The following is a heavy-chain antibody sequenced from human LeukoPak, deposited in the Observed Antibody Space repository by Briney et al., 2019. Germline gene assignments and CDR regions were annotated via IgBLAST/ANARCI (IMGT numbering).Heavy chain of an antibody. CDR2: INPNSGGT. CDR1: GYTFNGYY. Sequence: ASVKVPCKSSGYTFNGYYMHWVRQAPGQGLEWMGWINPNSGGTNYAQKFQGRVTMTRDTSISTAYMELSRLRSDDTAVYYCARDLWDYGDYDRTGYYYMDVWGKGTTVTVSS. D-gene: IGHD4-17*01. CDR3: ARDLWDYGDYDRTGYYYMDV. V-gene: IGHV1-2*02. J-gene: IGHJ6*03.